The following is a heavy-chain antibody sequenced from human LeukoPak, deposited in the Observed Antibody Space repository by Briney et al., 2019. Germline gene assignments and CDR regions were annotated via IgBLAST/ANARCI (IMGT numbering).Heavy chain of an antibody. J-gene: IGHJ4*02. CDR3: ASAYYYDSSPKRPFDY. CDR2: ISSSSSYI. D-gene: IGHD3-22*01. Sequence: GGSLRLSCAASGFTFSSYSMTWVRQAPGKGLEWVSSISSSSSYIYYADSVKGRFTISRDNAKNSLYLQMNSLRAEDTAVYYCASAYYYDSSPKRPFDYWGQGTLVAVSS. CDR1: GFTFSSYS. V-gene: IGHV3-21*01.